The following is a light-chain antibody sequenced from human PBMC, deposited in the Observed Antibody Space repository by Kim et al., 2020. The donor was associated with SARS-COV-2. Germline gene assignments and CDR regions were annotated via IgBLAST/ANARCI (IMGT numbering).Light chain of an antibody. Sequence: QSVLTQPPSASGTPGQRVTISCSGSSSNIGRNYVMWYQQLPGTAPKLLIFTNNQRPSGVPDRFSGSKSGTSASLAISGLRSEDEADYYCATWDDSLSGRVFGGGTQLTVL. J-gene: IGLJ2*01. V-gene: IGLV1-47*02. CDR3: ATWDDSLSGRV. CDR1: SSNIGRNY. CDR2: TNN.